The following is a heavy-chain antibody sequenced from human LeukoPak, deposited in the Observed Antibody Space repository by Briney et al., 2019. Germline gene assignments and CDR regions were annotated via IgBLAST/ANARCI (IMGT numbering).Heavy chain of an antibody. Sequence: PSETLSLTCTVSGGSISSYYWSWIRQPAGKGLEWIGRIYTSGSTNYNPSLKSRVTMSVDTSKNQFSLKLSSVTAADTAVYYCAREGADKYYYYMDVWGKGTTVTVSS. CDR3: AREGADKYYYYMDV. CDR2: IYTSGST. V-gene: IGHV4-4*07. J-gene: IGHJ6*03. CDR1: GGSISSYY.